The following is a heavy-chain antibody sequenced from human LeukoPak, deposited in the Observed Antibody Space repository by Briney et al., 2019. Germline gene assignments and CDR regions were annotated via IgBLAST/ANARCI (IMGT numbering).Heavy chain of an antibody. CDR1: GYSISSGYY. J-gene: IGHJ4*02. V-gene: IGHV4-38-2*02. CDR3: ARGGIRAGYYFDY. D-gene: IGHD3-9*01. Sequence: SETLSLTCTVPGYSISSGYYWGWIRQPPGKGLEWIGSIYHSGSTYYNPSLKSRVTISVDTSKNQFSLKLSSVTAADTAVYYCARGGIRAGYYFDYWGQGTLVTVSS. CDR2: IYHSGST.